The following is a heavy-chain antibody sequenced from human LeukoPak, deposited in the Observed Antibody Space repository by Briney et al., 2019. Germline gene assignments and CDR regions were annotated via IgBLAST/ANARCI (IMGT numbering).Heavy chain of an antibody. V-gene: IGHV4-59*08. Sequence: SETLSLTCTVSGGSISSYYWSWIRQPPGKGLEWIGYIYYSGSTNYNPSLKSRVTISVDTSKNQFSLKLSSVTAADTAVYYCARHSKAKRIDCWGQGTLVTVSS. CDR1: GGSISSYY. J-gene: IGHJ4*02. CDR2: IYYSGST. CDR3: ARHSKAKRIDC.